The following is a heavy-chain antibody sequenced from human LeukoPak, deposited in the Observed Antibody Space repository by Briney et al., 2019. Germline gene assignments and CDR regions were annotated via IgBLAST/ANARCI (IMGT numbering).Heavy chain of an antibody. D-gene: IGHD6-19*01. CDR2: IYYSGST. Sequence: PSETLSLTCTVAGGSISSYYWSWIRQPPGKGLEWIGYIYYSGSTNYNPSLKSRVTISVDTSKNQFSLKLSSVTAADTAVYYCARHGYSSGSVAWFDPWGQGTQVTVSS. CDR1: GGSISSYY. CDR3: ARHGYSSGSVAWFDP. J-gene: IGHJ5*02. V-gene: IGHV4-59*01.